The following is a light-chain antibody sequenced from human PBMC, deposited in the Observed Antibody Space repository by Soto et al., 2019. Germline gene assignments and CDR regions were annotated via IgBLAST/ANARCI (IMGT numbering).Light chain of an antibody. CDR1: QSVSSN. V-gene: IGKV3-15*01. CDR2: GAS. CDR3: QQYNNWPPIT. Sequence: VLTQSPGTLSLSPLERATLSFRASQSVSSNLAWYQQKPGQAPRLLIYGASTRATGIPARFSGSGSGTEFTLTISSLQSEDFAVYYCQQYNNWPPITFGQGTRLEIK. J-gene: IGKJ5*01.